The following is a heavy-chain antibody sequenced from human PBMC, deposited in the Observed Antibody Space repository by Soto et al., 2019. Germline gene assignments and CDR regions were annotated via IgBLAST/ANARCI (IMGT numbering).Heavy chain of an antibody. CDR1: GFSFSYYG. CDR3: AKARRGGYSSGWYDDMDV. V-gene: IGHV3-30*18. CDR2: ISYDGSIE. D-gene: IGHD6-19*01. Sequence: QVRLVESGGGVVQPGRSLRLSCAASGFSFSYYGMHWIRQAPGKGLEWVAGISYDGSIEYYVDSVKGRFTISRDNSKNTLYLQMKSLRAEDTAVHYCAKARRGGYSSGWYDDMDVWGQWTTVTVSS. J-gene: IGHJ6*02.